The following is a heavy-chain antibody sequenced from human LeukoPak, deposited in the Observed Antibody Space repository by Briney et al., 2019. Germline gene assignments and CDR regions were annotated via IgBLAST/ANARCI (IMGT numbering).Heavy chain of an antibody. J-gene: IGHJ3*02. CDR2: IYSGGST. D-gene: IGHD2-2*01. V-gene: IGHV3-53*01. Sequence: GGSLRLSCAASGFTFSSYWMSWVRQTPGKGLEWVSVIYSGGSTYYADSVKGRFTISRDNSKNTLYLQTNSLRAEDTAVYYCARERADMRAFDIWGQGTMVTVS. CDR1: GFTFSSYW. CDR3: ARERADMRAFDI.